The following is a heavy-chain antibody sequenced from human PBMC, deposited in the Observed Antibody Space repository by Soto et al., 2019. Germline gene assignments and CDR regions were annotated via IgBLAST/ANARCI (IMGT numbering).Heavy chain of an antibody. CDR1: GGSISSGGYS. V-gene: IGHV4-30-2*01. CDR2: IYHSGST. D-gene: IGHD1-7*01. CDR3: ARTESGTFDP. Sequence: SETLSLTCAVSGGSISSGGYSWSWIRQPPGKGLEWIGYIYHSGSTYYNPSLKSQVTISVDRSKNQFSLKLSYVTAADTAVYYCARTESGTFDPWGQGTLVTVSS. J-gene: IGHJ5*02.